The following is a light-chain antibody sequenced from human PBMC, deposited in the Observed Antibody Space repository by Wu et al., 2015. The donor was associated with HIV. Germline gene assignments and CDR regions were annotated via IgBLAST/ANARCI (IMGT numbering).Light chain of an antibody. V-gene: IGKV3-20*01. CDR3: QQYGTSPST. Sequence: EIVLTQSPGTLSLSPGERATLSCRASQSINSNYLVWYQQKPGQAPRLLIYAASTRATGIPDRFSGSGSGTDFTLTISRLEPEDFAVFYCQQYGTSPSTFGQGTMLELK. CDR1: QSINSNY. CDR2: AAS. J-gene: IGKJ2*01.